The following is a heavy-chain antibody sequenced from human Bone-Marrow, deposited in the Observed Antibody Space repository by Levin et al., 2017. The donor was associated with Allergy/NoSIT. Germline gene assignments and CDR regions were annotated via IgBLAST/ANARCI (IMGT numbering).Heavy chain of an antibody. J-gene: IGHJ4*02. CDR2: IYYSGNT. V-gene: IGHV4-31*03. CDR3: ARFNGYDFDY. CDR1: GGSISGGGYY. Sequence: PSETLSLTCTVSGGSISGGGYYWSWIRQHPGKGPEWIGYIYYSGNTYYNPSLKSRVIISVVTSKNQLSLKLTSVTVADTAVYYCARFNGYDFDYWGQGTLVTVSS. D-gene: IGHD5-12*01.